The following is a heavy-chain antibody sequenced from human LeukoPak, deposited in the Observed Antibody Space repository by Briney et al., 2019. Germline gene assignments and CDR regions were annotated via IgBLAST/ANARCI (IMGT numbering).Heavy chain of an antibody. D-gene: IGHD3-10*01. CDR3: ARGSTMVRGVPHY. J-gene: IGHJ4*02. Sequence: GASVKVSCKASGYTFTGYYMHWVRQAPGQGLEWMGWIHPNSGNTGYAQKFQGRVAMTRNTSISTAYMELSSLRSEDTAVYYCARGSTMVRGVPHYWGQGTLVTVSS. CDR2: IHPNSGNT. V-gene: IGHV1-8*02. CDR1: GYTFTGYY.